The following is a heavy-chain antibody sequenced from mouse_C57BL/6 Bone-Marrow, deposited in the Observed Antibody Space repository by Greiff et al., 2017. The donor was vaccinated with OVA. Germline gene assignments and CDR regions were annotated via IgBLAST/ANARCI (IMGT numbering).Heavy chain of an antibody. CDR1: GYTFTDYY. D-gene: IGHD1-1*01. Sequence: EVQLQQSGPELVKPGASVKISCKASGYTFTDYYMNWVKQSHGKSLEWIGDINPNNGGTSYNQKFKGKATLTVDKSSSTAYMELRSLTSEDSAVYYCAPYYGSSHWGQGTTLTVSS. V-gene: IGHV1-26*01. CDR2: INPNNGGT. CDR3: APYYGSSH. J-gene: IGHJ2*01.